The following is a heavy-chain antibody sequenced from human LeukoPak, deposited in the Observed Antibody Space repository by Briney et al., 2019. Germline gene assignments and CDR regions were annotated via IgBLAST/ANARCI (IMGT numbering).Heavy chain of an antibody. Sequence: GRSLRLSCAASGCTFSSHAMHWVLHAPGNGLECVAVISYDGSNKYYADSVKGRFTISRDNSKNTLYLQMNSLRAEDTAVYYWARTITMATIFGGFDYWGQGTLVTVSS. J-gene: IGHJ4*02. CDR2: ISYDGSNK. V-gene: IGHV3-30*01. D-gene: IGHD5-24*01. CDR3: ARTITMATIFGGFDY. CDR1: GCTFSSHA.